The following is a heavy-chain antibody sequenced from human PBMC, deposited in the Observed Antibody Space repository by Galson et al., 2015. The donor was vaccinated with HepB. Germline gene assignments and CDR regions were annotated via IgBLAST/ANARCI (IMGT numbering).Heavy chain of an antibody. Sequence: TLSLTCTVSGGSISSYYWSWIRQPPGKGLEWIGYIYYSGSTNYNPSLKSRVTISVDTSKNQFSLKLSSVTAADTAVYYCARGESSSWYDFPGYYYYYGMDVWGQGTTVTVPS. V-gene: IGHV4-59*01. CDR1: GGSISSYY. CDR2: IYYSGST. D-gene: IGHD6-13*01. J-gene: IGHJ6*02. CDR3: ARGESSSWYDFPGYYYYYGMDV.